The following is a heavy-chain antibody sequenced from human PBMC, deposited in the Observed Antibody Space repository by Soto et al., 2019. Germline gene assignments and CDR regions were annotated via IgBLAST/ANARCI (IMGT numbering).Heavy chain of an antibody. J-gene: IGHJ6*03. CDR1: GFTFSSYS. CDR2: ISSSSSYI. Sequence: GGSLRLSCAASGFTFSSYSMNWVRQAPGKGLEWVSSISSSSSYIYYADSVKGRFTISRDNAKNSLYLQMNSLRAEDTAVYYCARDPKNPLEWLLVLRSGGYYMDVWGKGTTVTVSS. D-gene: IGHD3-3*01. CDR3: ARDPKNPLEWLLVLRSGGYYMDV. V-gene: IGHV3-21*01.